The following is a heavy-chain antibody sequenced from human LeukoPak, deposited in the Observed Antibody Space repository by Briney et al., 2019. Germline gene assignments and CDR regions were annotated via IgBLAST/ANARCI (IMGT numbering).Heavy chain of an antibody. V-gene: IGHV1-8*01. D-gene: IGHD6-6*01. Sequence: ASVKVSCKASGYTFTSYDINWVRQATGQGLEWMGWMNPNSGNTGYAQKFQGRVTMTRNTSISTAYMELSRLRSDDTAVYYCASGYHSSSSFDYWGQGTPVTVSS. CDR3: ASGYHSSSSFDY. J-gene: IGHJ4*02. CDR2: MNPNSGNT. CDR1: GYTFTSYD.